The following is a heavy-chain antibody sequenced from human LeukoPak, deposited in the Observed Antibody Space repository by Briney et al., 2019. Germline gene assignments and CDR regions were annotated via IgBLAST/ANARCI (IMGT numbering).Heavy chain of an antibody. CDR1: GFTFSDYY. J-gene: IGHJ6*02. V-gene: IGHV3-11*04. CDR2: IGSSGSTI. CDR3: ARERIRGVLYYYYGMDV. Sequence: GGSLRLSCAASGFTFSDYYMSWIRQAPGKGLEWVSYIGSSGSTIYYADSVKGRFTISRDNAKNSLYLQMNSLRAEDTAVYYCARERIRGVLYYYYGMDVWGQGTTVTVSS. D-gene: IGHD3-10*01.